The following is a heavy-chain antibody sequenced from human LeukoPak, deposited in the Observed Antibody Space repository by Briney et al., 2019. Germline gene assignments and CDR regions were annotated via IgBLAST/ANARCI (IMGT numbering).Heavy chain of an antibody. CDR3: AKDDAWLQYGN. D-gene: IGHD5-24*01. J-gene: IGHJ4*02. CDR2: ISPNGVIT. CDR1: GFTFSSHG. V-gene: IGHV3-23*01. Sequence: PGRSLRLSCAASGFTFSSHGMNWVRQAPGKGLEWVSGISPNGVITYYADSVKGRFTTSRDNSKGTVYLQMNSLRPEDTAVYYCAKDDAWLQYGNWGRGTLVTVSS.